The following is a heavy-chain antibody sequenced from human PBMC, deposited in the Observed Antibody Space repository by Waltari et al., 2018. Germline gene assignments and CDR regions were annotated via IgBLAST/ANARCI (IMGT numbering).Heavy chain of an antibody. CDR2: MSGMGGTT. CDR1: GFTFSSCA. V-gene: IGHV3-23*01. D-gene: IGHD3-10*01. Sequence: EVQLLESGGGLVQPGGSLRLSCAASGFTFSSCAMSWVRQAPGKGLWWVSAMSGMGGTTYYADSVKGRFTVSRDNSKNTLYLQMNSLRAEDTAVYYCAKPPYSSGTYTYFDYWGQGTLVTVSS. CDR3: AKPPYSSGTYTYFDY. J-gene: IGHJ4*02.